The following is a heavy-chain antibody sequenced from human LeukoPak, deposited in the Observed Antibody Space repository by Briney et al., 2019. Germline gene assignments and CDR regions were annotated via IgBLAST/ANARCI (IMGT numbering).Heavy chain of an antibody. CDR1: GFTFSSCA. J-gene: IGHJ4*02. CDR2: ISYDGSNK. Sequence: GGSLRLSCAASGFTFSSCAMHWVRQAPGKGLEWVAVISYDGSNKYYADSVKGRFTISRDNSKNTLYLQMNSLRAEDTAVYYCARVNNYDRRNDFDYWGQGTLVTVSS. D-gene: IGHD3-22*01. V-gene: IGHV3-30-3*01. CDR3: ARVNNYDRRNDFDY.